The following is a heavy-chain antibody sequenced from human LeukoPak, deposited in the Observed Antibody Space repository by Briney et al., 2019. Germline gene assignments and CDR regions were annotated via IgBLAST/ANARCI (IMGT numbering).Heavy chain of an antibody. CDR2: ISYDGSNK. Sequence: GGSLRLSCAASGFTFSSYAMHWVRQAPGKGLEWVAVISYDGSNKYYADSVKGRFTISRDNSKDTLYLQMNSLRAEDTAVCYCARAPYCSGGSCYLYYYYYYGMDVWGQGTTVTVSS. J-gene: IGHJ6*02. V-gene: IGHV3-30-3*01. CDR1: GFTFSSYA. D-gene: IGHD2-15*01. CDR3: ARAPYCSGGSCYLYYYYYYGMDV.